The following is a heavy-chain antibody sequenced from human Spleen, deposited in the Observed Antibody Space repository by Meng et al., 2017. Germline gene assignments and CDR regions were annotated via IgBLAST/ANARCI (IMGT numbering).Heavy chain of an antibody. J-gene: IGHJ4*02. Sequence: SETLSLTCTVSGGSISSSSFYWGWIRQPPGKGLEWIGTIYYSGSTYYNPSLKSRVTISLDTSKNQFSLNLISVTAADTAVYYCARGVGYCSGGSCYLDYWGQGTLVTVSS. V-gene: IGHV4-39*07. CDR2: IYYSGST. CDR1: GGSISSSSFY. D-gene: IGHD2-15*01. CDR3: ARGVGYCSGGSCYLDY.